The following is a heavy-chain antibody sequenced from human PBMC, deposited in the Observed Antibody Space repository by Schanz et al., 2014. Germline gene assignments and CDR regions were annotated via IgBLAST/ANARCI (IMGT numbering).Heavy chain of an antibody. CDR2: VSSYDTTV. Sequence: EVQLVESGGNLVQPGGSLRLSCVASGFTFSSHSMTWIRQAPGKGLEWISYVSSYDTTVSYADSVKGRFTISRDNAKNSVYLQMNSLRVEDTAVYYCARYGFRKFGVVYGLAVWGQGTTVTVS. CDR1: GFTFSSHS. D-gene: IGHD3-3*01. CDR3: ARYGFRKFGVVYGLAV. J-gene: IGHJ6*02. V-gene: IGHV3-48*04.